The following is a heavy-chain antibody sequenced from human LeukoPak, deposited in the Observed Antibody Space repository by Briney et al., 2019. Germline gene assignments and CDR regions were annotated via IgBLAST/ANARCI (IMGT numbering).Heavy chain of an antibody. V-gene: IGHV3-66*01. CDR3: ARSKGLRYAFDY. CDR1: GSTLSSYW. J-gene: IGHJ4*02. CDR2: IYSGGST. Sequence: GGSLRLSCAASGSTLSSYWMHWVRQAPGKGLEWVSVIYSGGSTYYADSVKGRFTISRDNSKNTLYLQMNSLRAEDTAVYYCARSKGLRYAFDYWGQGTLVTVSS. D-gene: IGHD2-2*01.